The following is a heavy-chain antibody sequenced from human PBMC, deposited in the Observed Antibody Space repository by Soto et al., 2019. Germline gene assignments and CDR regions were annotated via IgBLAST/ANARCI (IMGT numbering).Heavy chain of an antibody. CDR2: MNPNSGNT. J-gene: IGHJ4*02. D-gene: IGHD3-22*01. V-gene: IGHV1-8*01. CDR3: ARTKLHYDSSGYYFDYFAF. CDR1: GYTFTSYD. Sequence: GASVKVSCKASGYTFTSYDINWVRQATGQGLEWMGWMNPNSGNTGYAQKFQGRVTMTTDTSTSTAYMELRSLRSDDTAVYYCARTKLHYDSSGYYFDYFAFWGQGTLVTVSS.